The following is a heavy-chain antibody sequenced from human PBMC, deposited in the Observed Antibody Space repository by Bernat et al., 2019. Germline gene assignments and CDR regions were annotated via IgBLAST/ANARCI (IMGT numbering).Heavy chain of an antibody. CDR2: INSDGSST. Sequence: EVQLVESGGGLVQPGGSLRLSCAASGFTFSSYWMHWVRQAPGKGLVWVSRINSDGSSTSYADSVKGRFTISRDNAKNTLYLQMNSLRAEDTAVYYCAKPFFHTAAGLFDYWGQGTLVTVSS. CDR3: AKPFFHTAAGLFDY. J-gene: IGHJ4*02. D-gene: IGHD6-25*01. V-gene: IGHV3-74*01. CDR1: GFTFSSYW.